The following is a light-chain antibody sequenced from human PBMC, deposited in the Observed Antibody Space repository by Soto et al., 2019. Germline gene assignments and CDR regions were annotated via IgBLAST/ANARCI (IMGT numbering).Light chain of an antibody. CDR2: DVS. V-gene: IGLV2-14*01. Sequence: QSVLTQPASVSGSPGQSITISCTGTSSDVGGYNYVSWYQQHPGKAPKLMIYDVSNRPSGVSNRFSGSKSGNTASLTISGLQAEDEADYYCSSYTSSFCVFGTGTKLTVL. J-gene: IGLJ1*01. CDR3: SSYTSSFCV. CDR1: SSDVGGYNY.